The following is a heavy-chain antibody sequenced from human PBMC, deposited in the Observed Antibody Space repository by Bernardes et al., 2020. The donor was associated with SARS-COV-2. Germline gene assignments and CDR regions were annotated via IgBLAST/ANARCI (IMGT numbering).Heavy chain of an antibody. V-gene: IGHV3-33*01. Sequence: GGSLRLSCAASGFTFSSYAMHWVRQAPGKALEWVAIIWNDGSSKYYADSVKGRFTISRDNSDDTLYLQMTSLRAEDTAVYYCARQNYVSGSYWSQYYYSALDVWGQGTTVTVSS. CDR3: ARQNYVSGSYWSQYYYSALDV. J-gene: IGHJ6*02. CDR1: GFTFSSYA. D-gene: IGHD3-10*01. CDR2: IWNDGSSK.